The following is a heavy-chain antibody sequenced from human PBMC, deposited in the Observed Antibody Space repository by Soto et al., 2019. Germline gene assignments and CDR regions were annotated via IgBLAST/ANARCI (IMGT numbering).Heavy chain of an antibody. V-gene: IGHV1-2*02. CDR2: INPNSGGT. CDR1: GYTFTGYY. Sequence: GASVEVCCKASGYTFTGYYVHWVRQAPGQGLEWMGWINPNSGGTNYAQKFQGRVTMTRDTSISTAYMELSRLRSDDTAVYYCASYGSRWYPNNCYYYYGMDVWGQGTTVTVSS. CDR3: ASYGSRWYPNNCYYYYGMDV. D-gene: IGHD6-13*01. J-gene: IGHJ6*02.